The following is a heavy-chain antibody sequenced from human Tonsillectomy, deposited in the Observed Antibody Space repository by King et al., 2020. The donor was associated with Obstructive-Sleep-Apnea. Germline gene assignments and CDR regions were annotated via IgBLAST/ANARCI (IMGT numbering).Heavy chain of an antibody. V-gene: IGHV3-23*04. J-gene: IGHJ5*02. CDR2: ISGSGGST. CDR3: AKSWTLVGATIKWFDP. Sequence: EVQLVESGGGLVQPGGSLRLSCAASGFTFSSYAMSWVRQAPGKGLEWVSAISGSGGSTYYADSVKGRFTISRDNSKNTLYLQMNSLRAEDAAVYYCAKSWTLVGATIKWFDPWGQGTLVTVSS. CDR1: GFTFSSYA. D-gene: IGHD1-26*01.